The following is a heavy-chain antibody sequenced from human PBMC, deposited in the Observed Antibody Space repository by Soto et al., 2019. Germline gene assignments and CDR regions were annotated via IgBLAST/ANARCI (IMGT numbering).Heavy chain of an antibody. Sequence: QVQLQESGPGLVKPSQTLSLTCTVSGGSISSGGYYWSWIRQHPGKGLEWIGYIYYTGSAYYNPSLERRVTISVDTSKNQFSLKLSSVTAADTAVYYWARFGSSSWNWFDPWGQGTLVTVSS. CDR2: IYYTGSA. D-gene: IGHD6-6*01. J-gene: IGHJ5*02. V-gene: IGHV4-31*03. CDR3: ARFGSSSWNWFDP. CDR1: GGSISSGGYY.